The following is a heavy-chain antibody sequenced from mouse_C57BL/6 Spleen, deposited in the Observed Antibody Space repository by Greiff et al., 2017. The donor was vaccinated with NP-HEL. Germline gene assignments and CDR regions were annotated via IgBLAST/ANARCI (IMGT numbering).Heavy chain of an antibody. D-gene: IGHD3-3*01. Sequence: EVQLQQSGPELVKPGASVKMSCKASGYTFTDYNMHWVKQSHGKSLEWIGYINPNNGGTSYNQKFKGKATLTVNKSSSTAYMELRSLTSEDSAVYYCARRGDGRYYFDYWGQGTTLTVSS. CDR1: GYTFTDYN. V-gene: IGHV1-22*01. CDR3: ARRGDGRYYFDY. J-gene: IGHJ2*01. CDR2: INPNNGGT.